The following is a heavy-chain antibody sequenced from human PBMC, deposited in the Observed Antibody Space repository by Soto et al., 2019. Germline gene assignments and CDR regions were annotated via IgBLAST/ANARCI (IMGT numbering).Heavy chain of an antibody. CDR1: GYTFTGYS. D-gene: IGHD2-21*01. CDR2: ISGYNGNT. Sequence: QIQLVQSGGEVKKPGASVKVSCKSSGYTFTGYSITWVRQAPGQGLEWMGRISGYNGNTDYARKLQDRVTLTTDTSTSTAYMELRNLRSDDTAVYYCARDAYFGGAPGCRDMDVWGQGTTVTGSS. CDR3: ARDAYFGGAPGCRDMDV. V-gene: IGHV1-18*04. J-gene: IGHJ6*02.